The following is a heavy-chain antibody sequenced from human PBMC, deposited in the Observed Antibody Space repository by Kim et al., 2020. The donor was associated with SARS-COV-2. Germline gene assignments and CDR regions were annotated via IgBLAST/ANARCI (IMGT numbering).Heavy chain of an antibody. Sequence: GGSLRLSCAASGFTFDDYAMHWVRQAPGKGLEWVSGISWNSGSIGYADSVKGRFTISRDNAKNSLYLQMNSLRAEDTALYYCAKDRWSGYSGYGNAFDIWGQGTMVTVSS. J-gene: IGHJ3*02. V-gene: IGHV3-9*01. CDR2: ISWNSGSI. D-gene: IGHD5-12*01. CDR3: AKDRWSGYSGYGNAFDI. CDR1: GFTFDDYA.